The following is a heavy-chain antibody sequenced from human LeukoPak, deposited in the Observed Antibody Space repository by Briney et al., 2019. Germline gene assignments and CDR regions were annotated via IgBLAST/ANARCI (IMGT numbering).Heavy chain of an antibody. CDR1: GGSISSYY. Sequence: SGTLSLTCTVSGGSISSYYWSWIRQPAGKGLEWIGRIYTSGSTNYNPSLKSRVTMSVDTSKNQFSLKLSSVTAADTAVYYCARVYGDPPPGWFDPWGQGTLVTVSS. J-gene: IGHJ5*02. CDR3: ARVYGDPPPGWFDP. V-gene: IGHV4-4*07. D-gene: IGHD4-17*01. CDR2: IYTSGST.